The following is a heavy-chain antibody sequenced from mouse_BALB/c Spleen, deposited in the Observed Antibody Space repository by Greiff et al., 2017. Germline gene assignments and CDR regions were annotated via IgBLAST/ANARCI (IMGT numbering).Heavy chain of an antibody. Sequence: QVQLQQPGAELVKPGASVKLSCKASGYTFTSYWMHWVKQRPGQGLEWIGEINPSNGRTNYNEKFKSKAILTVDKSSSTAYMQLSSLTSEDSAVYYCAMRPRSFYFDDWGQGTTLTVSS. J-gene: IGHJ2*01. CDR1: GYTFTSYW. V-gene: IGHV1S81*02. CDR2: INPSNGRT. CDR3: AMRPRSFYFDD.